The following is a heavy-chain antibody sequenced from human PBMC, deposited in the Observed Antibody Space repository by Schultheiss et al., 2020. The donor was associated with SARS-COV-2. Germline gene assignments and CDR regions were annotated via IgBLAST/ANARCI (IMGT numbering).Heavy chain of an antibody. CDR3: ATGYCSGGSCYPLDY. J-gene: IGHJ4*02. D-gene: IGHD2-15*01. V-gene: IGHV4-59*01. CDR1: GDSISSYY. Sequence: SETLSLTCTVSGDSISSYYWSWIRQPPGKGLEWIGYIYYSGSTNYNPSLKSRVTISVDTSKNQFSLKLSSVTAADTAVYYCATGYCSGGSCYPLDYWGQGTLVTVSS. CDR2: IYYSGST.